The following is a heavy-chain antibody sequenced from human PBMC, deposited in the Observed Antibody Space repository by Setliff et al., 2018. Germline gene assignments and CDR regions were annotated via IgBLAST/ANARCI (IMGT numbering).Heavy chain of an antibody. CDR2: INHRGTT. D-gene: IGHD6-6*01. CDR1: GGSFSGYY. J-gene: IGHJ6*03. CDR3: ARMAVRVASRPSSPLDYYYYMDL. V-gene: IGHV4-34*01. Sequence: PSETLSLTCAVYGGSFSGYYWNWIRQAPGKGLEWIGEINHRGTTSYTPSLKGRVTISVDTSKNLFSLKLSSVTAADTAVYYCARMAVRVASRPSSPLDYYYYMDLWGKGATVTVSS.